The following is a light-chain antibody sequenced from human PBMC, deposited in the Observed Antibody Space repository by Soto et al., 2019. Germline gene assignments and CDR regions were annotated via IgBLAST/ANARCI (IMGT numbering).Light chain of an antibody. J-gene: IGKJ1*01. V-gene: IGKV1-5*03. CDR1: QGISSY. Sequence: EIQFTQSPSFLSATVGDQFTITCRASQGISSYLAWYQQKPGKAPKLLIYKASTLKSGVPSRFSGSGSGTEFTLTISSLQPDDFATYYCQQYNSYSWTFGQGTKVDI. CDR3: QQYNSYSWT. CDR2: KAS.